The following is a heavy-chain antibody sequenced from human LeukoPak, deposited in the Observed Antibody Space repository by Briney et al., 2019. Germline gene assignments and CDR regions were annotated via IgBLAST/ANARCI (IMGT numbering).Heavy chain of an antibody. V-gene: IGHV4-59*01. D-gene: IGHD3-22*01. J-gene: IGHJ4*02. Sequence: PSETLSLTCSVSGGSISSSYWSWIRQPPGKGLEWIGYIYYSGSTNYNPSLKSRVTISVDTSKNQFSLKLSSVTAADTAVYYCARIFTDSSDYYSECWGQGALVTVSS. CDR3: ARIFTDSSDYYSEC. CDR1: GGSISSSY. CDR2: IYYSGST.